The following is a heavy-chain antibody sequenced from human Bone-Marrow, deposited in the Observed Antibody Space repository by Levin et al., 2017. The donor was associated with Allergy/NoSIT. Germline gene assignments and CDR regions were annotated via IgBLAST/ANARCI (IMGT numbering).Heavy chain of an antibody. CDR2: ITWNGGTT. V-gene: IGHV3-20*04. Sequence: GGSLRLSCVTSGFTFDDFALTWVRQAPGAGLEWISDITWNGGTTQYTDAVRGRFTISRDNAKNSLFLQMTSLRAEDTAFYYCAKVPGDSSVFHSWGQGTLVIVSS. CDR1: GFTFDDFA. J-gene: IGHJ4*02. D-gene: IGHD6-25*01. CDR3: AKVPGDSSVFHS.